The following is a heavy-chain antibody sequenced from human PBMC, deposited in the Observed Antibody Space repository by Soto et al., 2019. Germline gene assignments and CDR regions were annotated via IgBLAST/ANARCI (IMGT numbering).Heavy chain of an antibody. Sequence: GGSLRLSCSASVITFSSYWMSWVRQAPGKGLEWVANIKQDGSEKYYVDSVKGRFTISRDNAKNSLYLQMNSLRAEDTAVCYCAIVGIQPRYFDICGQGTMV. J-gene: IGHJ3*02. V-gene: IGHV3-7*03. CDR3: AIVGIQPRYFDI. CDR2: IKQDGSEK. D-gene: IGHD5-18*01. CDR1: VITFSSYW.